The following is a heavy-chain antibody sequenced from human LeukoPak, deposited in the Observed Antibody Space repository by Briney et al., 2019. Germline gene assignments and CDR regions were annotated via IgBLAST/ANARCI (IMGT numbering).Heavy chain of an antibody. CDR2: IRYDGSNK. D-gene: IGHD3-9*01. Sequence: GGSLRLSCAASGFTFSSYGMHWVRQAPGKGLEWVAFIRYDGSNKYYADSVKGQFTISRDNSKNTLYLQMNSLTPEDTAVYYCVKVGEVRYFDWLAPYFDFWGQGTLVTVSS. CDR1: GFTFSSYG. CDR3: VKVGEVRYFDWLAPYFDF. V-gene: IGHV3-30*02. J-gene: IGHJ4*02.